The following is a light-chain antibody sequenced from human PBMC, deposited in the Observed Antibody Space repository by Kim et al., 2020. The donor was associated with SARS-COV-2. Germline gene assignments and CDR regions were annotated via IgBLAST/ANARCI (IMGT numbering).Light chain of an antibody. J-gene: IGKJ2*01. Sequence: ASVGDRVTITCRASQSIRRSLNWYQQKPGKAPKLLIYGTSSLQSGVPSRFSGSGSGTDFTLTISSLQPEDFATYYCQQSYSTPIYTFGPGTKLEI. CDR3: QQSYSTPIYT. CDR1: QSIRRS. V-gene: IGKV1-39*01. CDR2: GTS.